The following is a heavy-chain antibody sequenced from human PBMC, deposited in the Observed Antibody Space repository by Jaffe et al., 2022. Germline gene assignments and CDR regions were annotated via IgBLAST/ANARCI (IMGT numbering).Heavy chain of an antibody. D-gene: IGHD6-19*01. CDR3: ARDSSGWQGDYYYYYMDV. CDR1: GGSISSGSYY. V-gene: IGHV4-61*02. Sequence: QVQLQESGPGLVKPSQTLSLTCTVSGGSISSGSYYWSWIRQPAGKGLEWIGRIYTSGSTNYNPSLKSRVTISVDTSKNQFSLKLSSVTAADTAVYYCARDSSGWQGDYYYYYMDVWGKGTTVTVSS. J-gene: IGHJ6*03. CDR2: IYTSGST.